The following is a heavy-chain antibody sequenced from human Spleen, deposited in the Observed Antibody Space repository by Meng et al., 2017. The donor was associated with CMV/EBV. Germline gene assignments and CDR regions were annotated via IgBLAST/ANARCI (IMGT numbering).Heavy chain of an antibody. CDR3: AKSPFGDQYWFDS. J-gene: IGHJ5*01. Sequence: ASGFTFTNGAMSWVRRAPGKGLEWVSTISATGVLTHYTDSVKGRFTISRDNSKNTVYVQMNSLRVEDTAVYYCAKSPFGDQYWFDSWGQGTLVTVSS. V-gene: IGHV3-23*01. CDR2: ISATGVLT. D-gene: IGHD3-16*01. CDR1: GFTFTNGA.